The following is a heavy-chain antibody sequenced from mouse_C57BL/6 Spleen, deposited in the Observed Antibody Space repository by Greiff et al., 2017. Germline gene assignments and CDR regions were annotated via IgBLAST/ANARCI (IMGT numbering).Heavy chain of an antibody. V-gene: IGHV1-18*01. CDR1: GYTFTDYN. D-gene: IGHD1-1*01. J-gene: IGHJ1*03. CDR2: INPNNGGT. CDR3: ARSGAHYYGSSYWYFDV. Sequence: SGPELVKPGASVKIPCKASGYTFTDYNMDWVKQSHGKSLGWIGDINPNNGGTIYNQKFKGKATLNVDKYSSTAYMELRSLTSEDTAVYDCARSGAHYYGSSYWYFDVWGTGTTVTVSS.